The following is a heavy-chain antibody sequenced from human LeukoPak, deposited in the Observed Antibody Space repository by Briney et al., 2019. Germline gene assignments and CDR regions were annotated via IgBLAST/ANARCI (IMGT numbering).Heavy chain of an antibody. J-gene: IGHJ4*02. Sequence: GGSLRLSCAASGFTFSSYAMSWVRQAPGKGLEWVSAISGNGGSTYYADSVKGRFTISRDNSKNTLYLQMNSLRAEDTAVYYCATLPVVTSTYYFDYWGQGTLVTVSS. CDR3: ATLPVVTSTYYFDY. CDR2: ISGNGGST. CDR1: GFTFSSYA. D-gene: IGHD2-21*02. V-gene: IGHV3-23*01.